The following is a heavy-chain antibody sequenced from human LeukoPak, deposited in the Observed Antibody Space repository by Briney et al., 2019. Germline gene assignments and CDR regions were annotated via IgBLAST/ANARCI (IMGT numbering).Heavy chain of an antibody. D-gene: IGHD1-26*01. CDR1: EFTLNNYG. CDR3: AKDPVATHRLSGSYYFDY. Sequence: PGGSLRLSCVASEFTLNNYGVNWVRQAPGKGLEWVSYMSDSGSTIYYADSVKGRFTISRDNSKNTLYLQMNSLRAEDTAVYYCAKDPVATHRLSGSYYFDYWGQGTLVTVSS. J-gene: IGHJ4*02. V-gene: IGHV3-48*01. CDR2: MSDSGSTI.